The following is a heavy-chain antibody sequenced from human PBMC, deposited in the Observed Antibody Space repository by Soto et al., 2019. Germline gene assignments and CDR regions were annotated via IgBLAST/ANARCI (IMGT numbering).Heavy chain of an antibody. CDR3: ASLVATISYYMDV. D-gene: IGHD5-12*01. V-gene: IGHV3-30*03. CDR2: ISYDGSNK. Sequence: GGSLRLSCAASGFTFSSYGMHWVRQAPGKGLEWVAVISYDGSNKYYADSVKGRFTISRDNSKNTLYLQMNSLRAEDTAVYYCASLVATISYYMDVWGKGTTVTVSS. J-gene: IGHJ6*03. CDR1: GFTFSSYG.